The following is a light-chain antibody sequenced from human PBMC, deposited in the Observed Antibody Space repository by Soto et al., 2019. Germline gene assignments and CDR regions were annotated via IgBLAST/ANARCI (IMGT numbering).Light chain of an antibody. CDR2: DAS. CDR1: QSVSHL. CDR3: HQYGNSLTRT. Sequence: EIVLTQSPVTLSSSAGDRATLSCRASQSVSHLLAWYQQKPGQAPRLLIHDASRMASGIPPRFSGSGTGTDYTLTISRREPEDYAVYYCHQYGNSLTRTFGQGTKVDIK. V-gene: IGKV3-20*01. J-gene: IGKJ1*01.